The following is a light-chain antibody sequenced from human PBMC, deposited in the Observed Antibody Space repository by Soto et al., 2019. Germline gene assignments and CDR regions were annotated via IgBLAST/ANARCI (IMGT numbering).Light chain of an antibody. CDR3: CSYAGSSTHVV. Sequence: QSALTQPASVSGSPGQSITISCTGTSSDVGSYNLVSWYQQHPCKAPKLMIYEGSKRPSGVSNRFSGSKSGNTASLTISGLQAEDEADYYCCSYAGSSTHVVFGGGTKVTVL. CDR1: SSDVGSYNL. V-gene: IGLV2-23*01. J-gene: IGLJ2*01. CDR2: EGS.